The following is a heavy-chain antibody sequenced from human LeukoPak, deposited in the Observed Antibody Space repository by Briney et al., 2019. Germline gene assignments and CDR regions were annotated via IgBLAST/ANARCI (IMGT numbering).Heavy chain of an antibody. CDR2: IYSGGST. CDR1: GFTVSSNY. CDR3: ARGTRLLPFFDL. J-gene: IGHJ4*02. V-gene: IGHV3-66*01. D-gene: IGHD2/OR15-2a*01. Sequence: PGGSLRLSCAASGFTVSSNYMSWVRQAPGKGLEWVSVIYSGGSTSYADSVKGRFPISRDNSKNTLYLQMNCLRAEDTAVYYCARGTRLLPFFDLGGQGTVVSV.